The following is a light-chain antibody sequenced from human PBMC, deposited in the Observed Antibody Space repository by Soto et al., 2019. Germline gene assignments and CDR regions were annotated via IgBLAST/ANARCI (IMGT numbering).Light chain of an antibody. CDR1: QGISSY. CDR2: AAS. V-gene: IGKV1-9*01. CDR3: QQLNSYPQT. Sequence: DIQLTQSPSFLSASVGDRVTITFRASQGISSYLAWYQQKPGKAPKLLIYAASTLQSGVPSRFGGSGSGTEFTLTISSLQPEDFATYYCQQLNSYPQTFGQGTKVDI. J-gene: IGKJ1*01.